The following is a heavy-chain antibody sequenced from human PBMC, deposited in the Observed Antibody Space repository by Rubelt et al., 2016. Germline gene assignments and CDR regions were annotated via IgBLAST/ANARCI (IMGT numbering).Heavy chain of an antibody. CDR3: ASKGIAAKYYYYYGMDV. J-gene: IGHJ6*02. CDR2: IYYSGST. D-gene: IGHD6-13*01. CDR1: GGSISSSSYY. Sequence: QLQLQESGPGLVKPSETLSLTCTVSGGSISSSSYYWGWIRQPPGQGLEWIGSIYYSGSTYYNPSLKRRVTISVDTSKNRFSLKLSSVTAADTAVYYCASKGIAAKYYYYYGMDVWGQGTTVTVSS. V-gene: IGHV4-39*01.